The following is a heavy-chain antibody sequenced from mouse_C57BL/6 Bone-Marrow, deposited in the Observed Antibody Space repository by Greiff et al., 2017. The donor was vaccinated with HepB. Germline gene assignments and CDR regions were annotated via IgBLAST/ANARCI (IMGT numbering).Heavy chain of an antibody. Sequence: EVQLQQSGPELVKPGDSVKISCKASGYSFTGYFMNWVMQSHGKSLEWIGRINPYNGDTFYNQKFKGKATLTVDKSSSTAHMELRSLTSEDSAVYDCARFTTVVAPYFDYWGQGTTLTVSS. D-gene: IGHD1-1*01. J-gene: IGHJ2*01. V-gene: IGHV1-20*01. CDR3: ARFTTVVAPYFDY. CDR2: INPYNGDT. CDR1: GYSFTGYF.